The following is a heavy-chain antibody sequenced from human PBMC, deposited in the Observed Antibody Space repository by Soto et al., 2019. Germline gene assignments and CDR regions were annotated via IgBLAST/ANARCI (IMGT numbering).Heavy chain of an antibody. V-gene: IGHV4-30-4*01. Sequence: TSETLSLTCTVSGGSISSGDYYWSWIRQPPGKGLEWIGYIYYSGSTYYNPSLKSRVTISVDTSKNQFSLNLSSVTAADTAVYYCARDNILGILYGGMDVWGQGTTVTV. CDR2: IYYSGST. CDR3: ARDNILGILYGGMDV. D-gene: IGHD3-3*01. CDR1: GGSISSGDYY. J-gene: IGHJ6*02.